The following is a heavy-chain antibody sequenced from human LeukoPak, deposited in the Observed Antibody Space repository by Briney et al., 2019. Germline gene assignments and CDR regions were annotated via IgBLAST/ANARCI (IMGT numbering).Heavy chain of an antibody. V-gene: IGHV5-51*01. CDR2: IYPGDSDA. CDR1: GYSFTNYW. J-gene: IGHJ4*02. D-gene: IGHD1-26*01. Sequence: GESLKISCKGSGYSFTNYWIGWVRQMPGKGLKWMGIIYPGDSDARYSPSFQGQVTISADKSISTAYLQWSSLKASDTAMYYCARRRELYSGSYYPFDYWGQGTLVTVSS. CDR3: ARRRELYSGSYYPFDY.